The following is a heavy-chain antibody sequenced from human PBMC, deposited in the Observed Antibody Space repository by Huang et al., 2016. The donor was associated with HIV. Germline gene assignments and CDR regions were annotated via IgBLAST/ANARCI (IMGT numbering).Heavy chain of an antibody. CDR3: ARQYSSSWYTFYYFDY. J-gene: IGHJ4*02. CDR2: IYPADSDT. V-gene: IGHV5-51*01. CDR1: GFTFSNYW. D-gene: IGHD6-13*01. Sequence: EVHLVQSGAEVKKPGESLKISCKGSGFTFSNYWIGWVRQMPGKGLECMGSIYPADSDTRYSPSFQGHVTISADKSTSTAYLQWSSLKASDTAMYYCARQYSSSWYTFYYFDYWGQGTLVTVSS.